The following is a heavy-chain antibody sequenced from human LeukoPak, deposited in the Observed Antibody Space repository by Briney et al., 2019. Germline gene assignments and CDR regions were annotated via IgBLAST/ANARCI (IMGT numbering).Heavy chain of an antibody. CDR1: GGSISSYD. J-gene: IGHJ3*02. V-gene: IGHV4-59*01. CDR3: ARMLSYSGGDCYPDAFDI. Sequence: SETLSLTCTVSGGSISSYDWSWIRQPPGKGLEWIGYIYYSGSTNYNPSLKSRVTISVDTSKNQFSLKLSSVTAADTAVYYCARMLSYSGGDCYPDAFDIWGQGTMVTVSS. D-gene: IGHD2-21*02. CDR2: IYYSGST.